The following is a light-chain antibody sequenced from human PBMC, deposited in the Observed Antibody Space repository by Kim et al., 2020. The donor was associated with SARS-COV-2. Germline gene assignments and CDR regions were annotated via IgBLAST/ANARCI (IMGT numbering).Light chain of an antibody. Sequence: QSALTQPRSVSGSPGQSVTISCTGTSNDIGSYKFVSWYQQHPGKAPKLIIFDVSERSTGVPDRFSGSQSANTASLTISGLQPEDESDYYCCSYAGSYTFVFGGGTQLTGL. J-gene: IGLJ3*02. CDR1: SNDIGSYKF. CDR2: DVS. CDR3: CSYAGSYTFV. V-gene: IGLV2-11*01.